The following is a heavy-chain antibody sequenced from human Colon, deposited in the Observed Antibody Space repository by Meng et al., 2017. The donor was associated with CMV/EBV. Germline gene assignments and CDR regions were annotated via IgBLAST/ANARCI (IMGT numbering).Heavy chain of an antibody. CDR2: INLWNGNI. D-gene: IGHD3-16*01. Sequence: ASVKVSCKASGYTFNKHGINWVRQAPGQGLEWMGWINLWNGNIESAQKFQGRITLTTDVSTSTVYMELRSLTSDDTAVYYCAKDLFSPGGNSCFDHWGQGTLVTVSS. J-gene: IGHJ4*02. CDR3: AKDLFSPGGNSCFDH. V-gene: IGHV1-18*01. CDR1: GYTFNKHG.